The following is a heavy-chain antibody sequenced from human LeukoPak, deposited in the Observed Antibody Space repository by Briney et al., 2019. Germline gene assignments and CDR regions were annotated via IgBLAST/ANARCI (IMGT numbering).Heavy chain of an antibody. Sequence: GGSLRLSRAASGFTFSSYAMHWVRQAPGKGLEWVAVISYDGSNKYYADSVKGRFTISRDNSKNTLCLQMNSLRAENTAVYYCARNQILLDTDYYYMDVWGRGTTVTVSS. V-gene: IGHV3-30-3*01. D-gene: IGHD5-18*01. CDR1: GFTFSSYA. CDR2: ISYDGSNK. CDR3: ARNQILLDTDYYYMDV. J-gene: IGHJ6*03.